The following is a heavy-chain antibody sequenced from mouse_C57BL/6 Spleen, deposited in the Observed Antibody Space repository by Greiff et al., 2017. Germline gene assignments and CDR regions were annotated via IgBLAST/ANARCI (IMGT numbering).Heavy chain of an antibody. CDR3: ARHGGYYYGSSYYYFDY. V-gene: IGHV1-62-2*01. CDR2: FYPGSGSI. Sequence: QFQLQQSGAELVKPGASVKLSCKASGYTFTEYTIHWVKQRSGQGLEWIGWFYPGSGSIKYNEKFKDKATLTADKSSSPVYMELSRLTSEDSAVYFCARHGGYYYGSSYYYFDYWGQGTTLTVSS. J-gene: IGHJ2*01. CDR1: GYTFTEYT. D-gene: IGHD1-1*01.